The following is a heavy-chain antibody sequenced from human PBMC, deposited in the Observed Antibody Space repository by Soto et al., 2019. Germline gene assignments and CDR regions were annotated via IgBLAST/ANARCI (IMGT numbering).Heavy chain of an antibody. CDR1: NGSVSNGTYS. CDR2: IYYSGTT. V-gene: IGHV4-30-2*01. CDR3: ARGHYYYGMDV. J-gene: IGHJ6*02. Sequence: PSETLSLTCTVSNGSVSNGTYSWSWVRQPPGKGLEWIGYIYYSGTTYYTPPLKSRLTMSMDRANDHFSLNLTSVTAADTAVYFCARGHYYYGMDVWGQGITVTVSS.